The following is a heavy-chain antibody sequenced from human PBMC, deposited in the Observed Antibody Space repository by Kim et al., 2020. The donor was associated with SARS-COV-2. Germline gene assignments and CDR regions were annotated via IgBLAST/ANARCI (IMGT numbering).Heavy chain of an antibody. V-gene: IGHV1-69*13. CDR2: IIPIFGTA. J-gene: IGHJ4*02. Sequence: SVKVSCKASGGTFSSYAISWVRQAPGQGLEWMGGIIPIFGTANYAQKFQGRVTITADESTSTAYMELSSLRSEDTAVYYCARDHGGYGSGSYYNPSPFDYWGQGTLVTVSS. CDR3: ARDHGGYGSGSYYNPSPFDY. D-gene: IGHD3-10*01. CDR1: GGTFSSYA.